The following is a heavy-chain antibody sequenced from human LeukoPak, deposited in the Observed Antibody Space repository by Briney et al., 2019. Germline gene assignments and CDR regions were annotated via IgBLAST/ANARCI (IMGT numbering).Heavy chain of an antibody. CDR3: TTDWAAQTYYYGSGSLGPDY. CDR2: IKSKTDGGTT. CDR1: GFTFSNAW. J-gene: IGHJ4*02. V-gene: IGHV3-15*01. D-gene: IGHD3-10*01. Sequence: GGSLRLSCAASGFTFSNAWMSWVRQAPGKGLEWVGRIKSKTDGGTTDYAAPVKGRFTISRDDSKNTLYLQMNSLKTEDTAVYYCTTDWAAQTYYYGSGSLGPDYWGQGTLVTVSS.